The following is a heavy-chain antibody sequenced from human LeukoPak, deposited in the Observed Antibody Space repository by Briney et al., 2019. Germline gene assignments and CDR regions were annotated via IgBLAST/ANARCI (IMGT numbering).Heavy chain of an antibody. CDR2: INPNSGGT. Sequence: GASVKVSCKASVYTFTGYYMHWVRQAPGQGLEWMGWINPNSGGTNYAQKFQGRVTMTMDTSISTAYMELSRLRSDDTAVYYCAYYSSGWYDFDYWGQGTLVTVSS. D-gene: IGHD6-19*01. V-gene: IGHV1-2*02. CDR3: AYYSSGWYDFDY. CDR1: VYTFTGYY. J-gene: IGHJ4*02.